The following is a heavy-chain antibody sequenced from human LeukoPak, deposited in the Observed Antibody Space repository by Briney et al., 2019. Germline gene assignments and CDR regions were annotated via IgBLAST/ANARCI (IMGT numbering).Heavy chain of an antibody. Sequence: GGSLRLSCAASGFTFSSYAMRWVRQAPGKGLEWVSAISGSGGSTYYADSVKGRFTISRDNSKNSLYLQMNSLRTEDTALYYCAKDISCDYWGQGTLVTVSS. CDR3: AKDISCDY. J-gene: IGHJ4*02. V-gene: IGHV3-43*02. CDR1: GFTFSSYA. CDR2: ISGSGGST.